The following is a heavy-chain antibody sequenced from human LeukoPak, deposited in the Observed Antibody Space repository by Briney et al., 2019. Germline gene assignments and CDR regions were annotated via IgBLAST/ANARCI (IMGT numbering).Heavy chain of an antibody. Sequence: ASVKVSCKASGYTFTSYYMHWVRQAPGQGLEWMGIINPSGGSTSYAQKFQGRVTMTRDTSTSTVYMELSSLRSEDTAVYYCATSPRRGSYFGYFDYWGQGTLVTVSS. D-gene: IGHD1-26*01. CDR1: GYTFTSYY. CDR2: INPSGGST. CDR3: ATSPRRGSYFGYFDY. V-gene: IGHV1-46*01. J-gene: IGHJ4*02.